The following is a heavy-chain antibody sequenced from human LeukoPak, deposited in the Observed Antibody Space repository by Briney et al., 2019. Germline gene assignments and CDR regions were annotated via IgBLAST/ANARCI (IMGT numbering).Heavy chain of an antibody. Sequence: AAVKVSCKASGYTFTSYDINWVRQAPGEGVEGMGWMNPNSGNTVYAQRFQGRVTMTRNTSISTAYMELSSLRSEDTAVYYCARGRYCSGGSCSNWFDPWGQGTLVTVSS. D-gene: IGHD2-15*01. CDR1: GYTFTSYD. CDR3: ARGRYCSGGSCSNWFDP. V-gene: IGHV1-8*01. J-gene: IGHJ5*02. CDR2: MNPNSGNT.